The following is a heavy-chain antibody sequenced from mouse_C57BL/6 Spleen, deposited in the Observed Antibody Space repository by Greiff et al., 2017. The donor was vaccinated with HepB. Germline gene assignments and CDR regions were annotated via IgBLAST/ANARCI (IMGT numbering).Heavy chain of an antibody. CDR3: ARSIYDGYYGGFFFAY. J-gene: IGHJ3*01. CDR2: IHPNSGST. V-gene: IGHV1-64*01. D-gene: IGHD2-3*01. CDR1: GYTFTSYW. Sequence: VQLQQPGAELVKPGASVKLSCKASGYTFTSYWMHWVKQRPGQGLEWIGMIHPNSGSTNYNEKFKSKATLTVDKSSSTAYMQLSSLTSEDSAVYYCARSIYDGYYGGFFFAYWGQGTLVTVSA.